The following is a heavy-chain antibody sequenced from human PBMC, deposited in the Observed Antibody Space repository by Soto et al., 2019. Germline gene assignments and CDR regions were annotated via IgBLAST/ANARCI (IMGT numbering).Heavy chain of an antibody. D-gene: IGHD3-16*01. Sequence: GGSLRLSCAASGFTFSSYEMSWVRQAPGKGLEWVGRIKSKTDGGTTDYAAPVKGRFTISRDDSKNTLYLQMNSLKTEDTAVYYCTTDASQYVWGLYGEAFDIWGQGTMVTVSS. CDR1: GFTFSSYE. CDR2: IKSKTDGGTT. CDR3: TTDASQYVWGLYGEAFDI. J-gene: IGHJ3*02. V-gene: IGHV3-15*01.